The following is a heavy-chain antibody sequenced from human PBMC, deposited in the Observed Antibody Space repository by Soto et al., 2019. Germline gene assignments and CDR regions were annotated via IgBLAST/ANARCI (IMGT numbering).Heavy chain of an antibody. CDR2: IGPESGAT. D-gene: IGHD1-26*01. CDR1: GYTFTGHY. CDR3: GRGRSGQIVVFY. V-gene: IGHV1-2*02. J-gene: IGHJ4*02. Sequence: ASVKVSCKASGYTFTGHYIHWVRQASEQGPEWMGEIGPESGATRYAEKFQGRVTMTLDTSITTVYMELKNLSPDDTAVYYCGRGRSGQIVVFYWGQGTPVTSPQ.